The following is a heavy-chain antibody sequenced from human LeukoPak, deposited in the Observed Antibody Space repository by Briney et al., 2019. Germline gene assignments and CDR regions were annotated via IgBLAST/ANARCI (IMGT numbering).Heavy chain of an antibody. CDR2: ISYSGGST. D-gene: IGHD3-22*01. V-gene: IGHV3-23*01. J-gene: IGHJ4*02. CDR3: AKYPNYYDSIYDY. CDR1: GFTFSNYA. Sequence: GGSLRLSCAASGFTFSNYAMTWVRQAPGKGLEWVSAISYSGGSTYYADSVKGRFTISRDNFKNTLYLQINSLRAEDTAVYYCAKYPNYYDSIYDYWGQGTLVTVSS.